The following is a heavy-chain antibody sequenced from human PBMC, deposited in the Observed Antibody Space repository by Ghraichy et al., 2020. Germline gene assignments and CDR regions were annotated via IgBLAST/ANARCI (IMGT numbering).Heavy chain of an antibody. D-gene: IGHD3-22*01. V-gene: IGHV3-48*01. CDR1: GFTFSTYS. CDR2: ITNGGGTT. J-gene: IGHJ3*02. Sequence: GGSLRLSCVASGFTFSTYSMNWVRQAPGKGPEWVSYITNGGGTTYYADSVKGRFTISRDKAKNSLFLQMNSLRVEDTAVYYCARAFGYRDSSGYHDSFDIWGPGTMVTVSS. CDR3: ARAFGYRDSSGYHDSFDI.